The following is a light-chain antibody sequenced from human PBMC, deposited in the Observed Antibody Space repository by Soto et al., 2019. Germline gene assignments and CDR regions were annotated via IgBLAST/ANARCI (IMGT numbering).Light chain of an antibody. Sequence: DIVMTQSPDSLAVSMGGRATINCKSSQSVLYSSNDKNYLAWYQQKPRQPPKLLIYWASTRESGVPDRFSGSGSGTDFTLTISSLQAEDVAVYYCQRYYITPTTFGPGTKVDIK. CDR1: QSVLYSSNDKNY. CDR2: WAS. V-gene: IGKV4-1*01. J-gene: IGKJ3*01. CDR3: QRYYITPTT.